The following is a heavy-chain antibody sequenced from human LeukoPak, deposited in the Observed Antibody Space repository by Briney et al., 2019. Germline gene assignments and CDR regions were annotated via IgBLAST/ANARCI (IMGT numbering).Heavy chain of an antibody. CDR3: AKDVVPKSRPHYYYYGMDV. CDR1: GFTFSSYG. J-gene: IGHJ6*04. V-gene: IGHV3-30*18. Sequence: PGRSLRLSCAASGFTFSSYGMHWVRQAPGKGLEWAAVISYDGSNKYYADSVKGRFTISRDNSKNTLYLQMNSLRAEDTAVYYCAKDVVPKSRPHYYYYGMDVWGKGTTVTVSS. CDR2: ISYDGSNK. D-gene: IGHD2-21*01.